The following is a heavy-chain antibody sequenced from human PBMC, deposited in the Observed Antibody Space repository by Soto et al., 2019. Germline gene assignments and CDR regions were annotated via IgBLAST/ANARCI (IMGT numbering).Heavy chain of an antibody. D-gene: IGHD2-8*02. V-gene: IGHV4-30-4*01. J-gene: IGHJ5*02. CDR2: IFYTGRT. CDR3: ASVTRYCTGGGCNPNWFDP. Sequence: QVQLQESGPGLVMPSQTLSLTCTVSGGSISSGDYYWSWIRQPPGKGLEWIGCIFYTGRTYYNPSLKSRITISVHTSKSQFSLKLTSVTAADTAVYYCASVTRYCTGGGCNPNWFDPWGQGTLVTVSS. CDR1: GGSISSGDYY.